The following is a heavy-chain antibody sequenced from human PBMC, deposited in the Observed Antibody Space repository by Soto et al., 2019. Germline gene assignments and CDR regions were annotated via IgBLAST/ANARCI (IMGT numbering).Heavy chain of an antibody. V-gene: IGHV1-18*01. Sequence: ASVKVSCKASGYIFTSYAISWVRQAPGQGLEWMGWITAYNGNTNYAQKVQGRVTMTTDTSTSTAYMELRSLRSDDTAVYYCARGGVGATFTWFDPWGQGTLVTVSS. CDR1: GYIFTSYA. CDR2: ITAYNGNT. D-gene: IGHD1-26*01. J-gene: IGHJ5*02. CDR3: ARGGVGATFTWFDP.